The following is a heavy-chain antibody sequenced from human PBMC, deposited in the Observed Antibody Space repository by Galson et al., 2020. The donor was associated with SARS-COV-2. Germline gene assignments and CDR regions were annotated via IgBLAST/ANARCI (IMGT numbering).Heavy chain of an antibody. V-gene: IGHV4-34*01. CDR3: ARGVPGDYGSGSYVGFDP. D-gene: IGHD3-10*01. CDR1: GLTLSGYY. J-gene: IGHJ5*02. Sequence: SETLYLTCAAYGLTLSGYYWSWIRQPPGKGLEWIGEINHHQTTTYNPSLKSRITISLHTSMNQFSLRLSSATAADTAVYYCARGVPGDYGSGSYVGFDPWGQGALVTVSS. CDR2: INHHQTT.